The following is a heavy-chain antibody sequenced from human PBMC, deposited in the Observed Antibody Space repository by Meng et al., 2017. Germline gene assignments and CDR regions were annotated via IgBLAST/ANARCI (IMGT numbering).Heavy chain of an antibody. CDR2: IKSKTDGGTT. CDR3: TTDGSWGYYGSGSYPLPYYYYYGMDV. Sequence: GGSLRLSCAASGFTFSNAWMSWVRQATGKGLEWVGRIKSKTDGGTTDYAAPVKGRSTISRDDSKNTLYLQMNSLKSEDTAVYYCTTDGSWGYYGSGSYPLPYYYYYGMDVWGQGTTVTVSS. V-gene: IGHV3-15*01. CDR1: GFTFSNAW. D-gene: IGHD3-10*01. J-gene: IGHJ6*02.